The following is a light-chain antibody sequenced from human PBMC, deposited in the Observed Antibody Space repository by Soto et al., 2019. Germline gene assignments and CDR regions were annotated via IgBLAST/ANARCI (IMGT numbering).Light chain of an antibody. Sequence: QPVLTQPPSVSGAPGQRVTISCTGSSSNIGAGYDVHWYQQLPGTAPKLLIYGNSNRPSGVPDRFSGSKSGTSASLAITGLQAEDEADYYCQSYDSSLSGATVFGGGTPLTVL. J-gene: IGLJ7*01. CDR2: GNS. V-gene: IGLV1-40*01. CDR1: SSNIGAGYD. CDR3: QSYDSSLSGATV.